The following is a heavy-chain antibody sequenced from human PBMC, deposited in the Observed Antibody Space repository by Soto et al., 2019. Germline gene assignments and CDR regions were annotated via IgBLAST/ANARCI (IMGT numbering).Heavy chain of an antibody. CDR2: IYYSGST. D-gene: IGHD3-3*01. CDR1: GGSISSGGYY. Sequence: ASETLSLTCTVSGGSISSGGYYWSWIRQHPGKGLEWIGDIYYSGSTYYKQSLKNRVNKSVNTSKKQLSLKLNSVTAADTAVYYCARDRRGHDFWSGYVWFDPWGQGTLVTVSS. V-gene: IGHV4-31*03. J-gene: IGHJ5*02. CDR3: ARDRRGHDFWSGYVWFDP.